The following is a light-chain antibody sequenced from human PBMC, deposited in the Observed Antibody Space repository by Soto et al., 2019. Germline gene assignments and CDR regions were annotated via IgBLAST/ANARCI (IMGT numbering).Light chain of an antibody. CDR3: QQYNNWPPFT. Sequence: EIVMTQSPATLSVSPGERATLSCRASQSVTINLAWYQHKPGQAPRLLIYGASTRATGIPARFSGSGSGTEFTLTISSLQSEDFAVYYCQQYNNWPPFTFGPGTKVDI. J-gene: IGKJ3*01. CDR2: GAS. CDR1: QSVTIN. V-gene: IGKV3-15*01.